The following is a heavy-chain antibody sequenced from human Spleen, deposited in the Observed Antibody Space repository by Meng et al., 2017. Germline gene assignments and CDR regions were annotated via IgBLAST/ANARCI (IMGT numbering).Heavy chain of an antibody. J-gene: IGHJ4*02. D-gene: IGHD3-10*01. V-gene: IGHV3-30*04. CDR3: ARDRWIRGVVLDPEDY. CDR1: GFSFSSYG. Sequence: GESLKISCAASGFSFSSYGMHWVRQAPGEGLEWLALISYDGSNKDYADSVKGRFTISRDNSENTLYLQMNSLRPEDTAVYYCARDRWIRGVVLDPEDYWGQGTLVTVSS. CDR2: ISYDGSNK.